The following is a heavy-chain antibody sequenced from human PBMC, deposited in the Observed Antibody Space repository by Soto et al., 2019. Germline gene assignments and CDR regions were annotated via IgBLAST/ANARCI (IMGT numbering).Heavy chain of an antibody. V-gene: IGHV3-73*01. CDR3: TSLTAWQHYSGLDY. CDR1: GCSLIGST. J-gene: IGHJ4*02. Sequence: QPGGALGLYCVASGCSLIGSTRNWVRQASGKGLEWVGRIRSKPASYATAYAASVTGRFTTSRDDSKNTAYLQMNSPKPADPAVSYCTSLTAWQHYSGLDYWGQRTLVTVSS. D-gene: IGHD7-27*01. CDR2: IRSKPASYAT.